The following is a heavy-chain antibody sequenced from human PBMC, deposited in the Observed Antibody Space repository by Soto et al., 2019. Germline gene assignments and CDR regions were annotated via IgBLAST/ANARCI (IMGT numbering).Heavy chain of an antibody. J-gene: IGHJ4*02. CDR1: GFTFSTHW. Sequence: GGSLRLSCAASGFTFSTHWMHWVRQAPGRGPVWVSRINSDGTSTIYADFVKGRFTISRDNAKNTLYLQMNSLRAEDTAVYYCAREWDPYSYGYSPPGYWGQGTPVTVSS. CDR3: AREWDPYSYGYSPPGY. CDR2: INSDGTST. V-gene: IGHV3-74*01. D-gene: IGHD5-18*01.